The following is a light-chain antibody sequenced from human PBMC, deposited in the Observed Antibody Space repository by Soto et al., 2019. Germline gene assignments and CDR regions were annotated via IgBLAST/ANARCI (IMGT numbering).Light chain of an antibody. V-gene: IGKV1-5*01. CDR3: HQYNTYST. Sequence: DIQMTQSPSILSASVGDRVTITCRASQSIRSWLAWYQQKPGKAPKLLIYDAYSLESGVPSRFSGSGSGTEFTLTISSLQPGDFATYYCHQYNTYSTFGPGTKVDIK. CDR1: QSIRSW. CDR2: DAY. J-gene: IGKJ3*01.